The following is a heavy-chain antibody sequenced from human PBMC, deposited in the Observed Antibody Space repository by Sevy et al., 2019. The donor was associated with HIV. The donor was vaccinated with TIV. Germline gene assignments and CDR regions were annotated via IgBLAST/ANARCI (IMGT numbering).Heavy chain of an antibody. CDR1: GFTFNSYS. CDR3: ARGTGIRSLYYFAY. V-gene: IGHV3-48*01. Sequence: GGSLRLSCEVPGFTFNSYSFNWVRQAPGKGLEWISYISTSSDITYYEESVQGRFTISRDNVKNSLYLQMNSLRVEDMAIYYCARGTGIRSLYYFAYWGQGTLVTVSS. D-gene: IGHD1-1*01. J-gene: IGHJ4*02. CDR2: ISTSSDIT.